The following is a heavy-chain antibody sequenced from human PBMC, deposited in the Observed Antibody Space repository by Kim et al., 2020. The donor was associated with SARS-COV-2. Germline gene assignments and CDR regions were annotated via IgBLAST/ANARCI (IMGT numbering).Heavy chain of an antibody. Sequence: SETLSLTCAVSGGSFSGYYWSWIRQPPGKGLEWIGEINHSGSTNYNPSLKSRVTISVDTSKNQFSLKLSSVTAADTAVYYCAGHVDTAMCPFDYWGQGTRVTVSS. CDR1: GGSFSGYY. CDR2: INHSGST. CDR3: AGHVDTAMCPFDY. J-gene: IGHJ4*02. V-gene: IGHV4-34*01. D-gene: IGHD5-18*01.